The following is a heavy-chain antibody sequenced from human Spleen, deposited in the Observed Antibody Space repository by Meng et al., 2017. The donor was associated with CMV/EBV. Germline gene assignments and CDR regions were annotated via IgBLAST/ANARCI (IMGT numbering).Heavy chain of an antibody. CDR2: ISGSSSTI. J-gene: IGHJ6*02. V-gene: IGHV3-48*04. CDR3: ARGSRYGYCSSKSCYGIHKYYAMDV. D-gene: IGHD2-2*03. Sequence: GESLKISCAASGFTFSSYAMSWVRQAPGKGLEWVSYISGSSSTIYYVDSVKGRFTISRDNAKNSLYLQMNSLRAEDTAVYYCARGSRYGYCSSKSCYGIHKYYAMDVWGQGTTVTVSS. CDR1: GFTFSSYA.